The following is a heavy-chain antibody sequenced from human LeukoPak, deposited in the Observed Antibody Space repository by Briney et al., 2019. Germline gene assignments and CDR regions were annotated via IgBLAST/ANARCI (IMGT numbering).Heavy chain of an antibody. CDR1: GYTFTSYY. V-gene: IGHV1-46*01. CDR2: INPSGGST. Sequence: ASVKVSCKASGYTFTSYYMHWVRQAPGQGLEWMGIINPSGGSTSYAQKFQGRVTMTRDMSTSTVYMELRSLRSDDTAVYYCARTTYYDSSGYYYFPLDYYYYMDVWGKGTTVTISS. J-gene: IGHJ6*03. CDR3: ARTTYYDSSGYYYFPLDYYYYMDV. D-gene: IGHD3-22*01.